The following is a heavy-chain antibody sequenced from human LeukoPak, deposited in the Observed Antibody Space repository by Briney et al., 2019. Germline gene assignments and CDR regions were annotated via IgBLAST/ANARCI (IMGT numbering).Heavy chain of an antibody. CDR3: AMRRVGYSYGPQVDY. CDR2: IDPSDSYT. CDR1: GYSFTSYW. D-gene: IGHD5-18*01. Sequence: GESLKISCKGSGYSFTSYWISWVRQMPGKGLEWMGRIDPSDSYTNYSPSFQGHVTISADKSISTAYLQWSSLKASDTAMYYCAMRRVGYSYGPQVDYWGQGTLVTVSS. J-gene: IGHJ4*02. V-gene: IGHV5-10-1*01.